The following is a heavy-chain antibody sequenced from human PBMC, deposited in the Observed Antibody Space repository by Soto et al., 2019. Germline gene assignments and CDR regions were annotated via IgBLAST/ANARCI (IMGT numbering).Heavy chain of an antibody. J-gene: IGHJ5*02. CDR1: GFTFSGYA. CDR2: IGGGGADT. D-gene: IGHD6-19*01. CDR3: EKDAGPYIGQWDWLDP. Sequence: DVQLLESGGGLVQPGGSLRLSCAASGFTFSGYAMTWVRQAPGKGLEWVSGIGGGGADTYYADSVKGRFTISRDNSKNTLYLQTNSLGADDTAVYYWEKDAGPYIGQWDWLDPWGQGTLVPVSS. V-gene: IGHV3-23*01.